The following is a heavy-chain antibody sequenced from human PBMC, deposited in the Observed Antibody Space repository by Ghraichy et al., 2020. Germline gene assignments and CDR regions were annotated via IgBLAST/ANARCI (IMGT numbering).Heavy chain of an antibody. D-gene: IGHD3-3*01. CDR2: IYTSGST. CDR1: GGSISSGSYY. CDR3: AGPPPYYDFWGGYSSLGAFDI. V-gene: IGHV4-61*02. J-gene: IGHJ3*02. Sequence: SETLSLTCTVSGGSISSGSYYWGWIRQPAGKGLEWIGRIYTSGSTNYNPSLKSRVTISVDTSKNQFSLKLSALSAADTAVYYCAGPPPYYDFWGGYSSLGAFDIWGQGTMVLVSS.